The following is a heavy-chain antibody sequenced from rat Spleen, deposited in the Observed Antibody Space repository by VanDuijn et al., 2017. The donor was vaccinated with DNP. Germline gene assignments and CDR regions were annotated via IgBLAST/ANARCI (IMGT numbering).Heavy chain of an antibody. J-gene: IGHJ3*01. D-gene: IGHD5-1*01. Sequence: EVQLVESGGGLVQPGRSMKLSCAASGFTFSSFPMAWVRQAPTKGLDWVATISNTGDSTYYRDSVKGRFTISRDNGESSLYLQMNSLRSEDTATYYCARGLGVQNWFAYWGQGTLVTVSS. CDR2: ISNTGDST. CDR3: ARGLGVQNWFAY. V-gene: IGHV5-46*01. CDR1: GFTFSSFP.